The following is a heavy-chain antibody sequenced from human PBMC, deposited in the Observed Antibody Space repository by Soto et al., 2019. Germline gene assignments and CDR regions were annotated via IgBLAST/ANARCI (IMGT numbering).Heavy chain of an antibody. J-gene: IGHJ6*02. CDR1: GDTLSRFA. CDR2: ILSYFRRP. V-gene: IGHV1-69*01. D-gene: IGHD2-21*01. Sequence: QVQLVQSGAEVKKPGSSVNVSCKASGDTLSRFAIAWVRQAPGRGLEWMGGILSYFRRPDYAPKFQGRITISADESSNIAYMQLSSLRSDDTAIYFCAPTEASISSYMDYYYYSGLHVWGQGTPVTVSS. CDR3: APTEASISSYMDYYYYSGLHV.